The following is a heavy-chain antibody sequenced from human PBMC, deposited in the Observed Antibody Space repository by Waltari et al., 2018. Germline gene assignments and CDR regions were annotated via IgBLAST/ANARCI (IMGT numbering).Heavy chain of an antibody. Sequence: QVQLQESGPGLVKPSCTLSLTCAVPGSFTTSSNWATWVRPPPGKGLEWIGEIYHSGSTNYNPYLKSRVTISVDKSKNQFSLKLSSVTAADTAVYYCARIGYYYGSGSRDYCGQGTLVTVSS. CDR1: GSFTTSSNW. J-gene: IGHJ4*02. CDR2: IYHSGST. V-gene: IGHV4-4*02. CDR3: ARIGYYYGSGSRDY. D-gene: IGHD3-10*01.